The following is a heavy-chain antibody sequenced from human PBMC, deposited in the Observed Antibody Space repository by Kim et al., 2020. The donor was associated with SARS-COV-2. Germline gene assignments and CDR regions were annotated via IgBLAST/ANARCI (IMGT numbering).Heavy chain of an antibody. J-gene: IGHJ5*02. CDR3: AATYYYGSGSYSWFDP. D-gene: IGHD3-10*01. Sequence: KSQGRVTMTRDTSTSTVYMELSSLRSEDTAVYYCAATYYYGSGSYSWFDPWGQGTLVTVSS. V-gene: IGHV1-46*03.